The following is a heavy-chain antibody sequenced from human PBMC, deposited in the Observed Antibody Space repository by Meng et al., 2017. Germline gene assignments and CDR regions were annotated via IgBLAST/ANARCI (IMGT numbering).Heavy chain of an antibody. CDR1: GFTFSSYE. J-gene: IGHJ4*02. Sequence: GESLKISCAASGFTFSSYEMNWVRQAPGKGLEWVAVISYDGSNKYYADSVKGRFTISRDNSKNTLYLQMNSLRAEDTAVYYCARWDTAMAIDYWGQGTLVTVSS. D-gene: IGHD5-18*01. CDR3: ARWDTAMAIDY. CDR2: ISYDGSNK. V-gene: IGHV3-30*04.